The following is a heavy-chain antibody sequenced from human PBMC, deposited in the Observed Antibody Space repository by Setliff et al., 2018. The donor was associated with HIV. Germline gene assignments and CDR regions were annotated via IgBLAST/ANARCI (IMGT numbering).Heavy chain of an antibody. Sequence: ASVKVSCKASGYTFTTYWIHWIRQAPGQGLEYIGIINPSDGTTAYVERFQGRVSMTSDTSTSTVYMEMSNLRSEDTAIYYCARDVDHMMDVWGQGTTVTVSS. CDR3: ARDVDHMMDV. J-gene: IGHJ6*02. CDR1: GYTFTTYW. CDR2: INPSDGTT. V-gene: IGHV1-46*01.